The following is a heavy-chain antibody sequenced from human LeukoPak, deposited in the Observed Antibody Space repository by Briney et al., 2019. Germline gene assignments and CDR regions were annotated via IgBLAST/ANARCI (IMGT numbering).Heavy chain of an antibody. J-gene: IGHJ4*02. CDR3: TRRSGSYYNDFDY. Sequence: GGSLKLSCAASGFTFSGSAMHWVRQASGEGLEWVGRIRSKANSYATAYAASVKGRFTISRDDSKNTAYLQMNSLKTEDTAVYYCTRRSGSYYNDFDYWGQGTLVTVSS. CDR1: GFTFSGSA. V-gene: IGHV3-73*01. D-gene: IGHD3-10*01. CDR2: IRSKANSYAT.